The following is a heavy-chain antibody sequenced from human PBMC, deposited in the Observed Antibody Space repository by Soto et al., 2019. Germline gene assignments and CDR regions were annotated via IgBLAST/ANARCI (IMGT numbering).Heavy chain of an antibody. D-gene: IGHD3-10*01. Sequence: SETLSLTCTVSGGSISSGGYYWSWIRQHPGKGLEWIGYIYYSGSTYYNPSLKSRVTISVDTSKNQFSLKLSSVTAADTAVYYCARDSNTMVRGVIAYAFDIWAQRTMVTVSS. CDR1: GGSISSGGYY. CDR2: IYYSGST. J-gene: IGHJ3*02. V-gene: IGHV4-31*03. CDR3: ARDSNTMVRGVIAYAFDI.